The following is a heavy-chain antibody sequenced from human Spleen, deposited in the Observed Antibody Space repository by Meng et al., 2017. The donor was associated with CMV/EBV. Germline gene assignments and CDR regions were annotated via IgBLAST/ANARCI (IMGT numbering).Heavy chain of an antibody. D-gene: IGHD2-2*01. V-gene: IGHV3-64*02. CDR3: ARGGECSSTSCYGPFDY. CDR2: ISSNGGNT. J-gene: IGHJ4*02. CDR1: GFTFRSYA. Sequence: GGSLRLSCAVSGFTFRSYAMHWVRQAPGKGLEYVSVISSNGGNTYYADSVKGRFTISRDNSKSTLYLQMGSLRDEDTAVHYCARGGECSSTSCYGPFDYWGQGTLVTVSS.